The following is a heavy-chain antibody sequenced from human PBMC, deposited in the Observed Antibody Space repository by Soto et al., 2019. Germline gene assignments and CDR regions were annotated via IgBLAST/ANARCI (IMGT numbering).Heavy chain of an antibody. V-gene: IGHV1-8*02. CDR3: ARGGSYWARRHYFDS. CDR1: GSTFTSYD. D-gene: IGHD2-8*02. J-gene: IGHJ4*02. Sequence: QVQLVQSGAEMKKPGAPLKVSCKASGSTFTSYDINWFRQAAGQGPGWMGSVTPRNGDTAFAQKYQGRVTVTSNTSMSTVYMELSNLRSDDTAVYYCARGGSYWARRHYFDSWGQGTLVTVSS. CDR2: VTPRNGDT.